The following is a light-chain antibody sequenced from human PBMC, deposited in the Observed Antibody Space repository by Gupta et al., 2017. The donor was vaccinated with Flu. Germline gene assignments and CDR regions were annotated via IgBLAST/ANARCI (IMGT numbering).Light chain of an antibody. CDR3: QQTDNIPIT. Sequence: DIQMTQSPSSLSASVGDRVTITCRASQTINNYLNWYQQKPGKAPKVLIYDTSSLQSGVPSTFSGSGSGTDFTLTISRLQPEDFATYYCQQTDNIPITFGQGTQVEIK. J-gene: IGKJ5*01. V-gene: IGKV1-39*01. CDR1: QTINNY. CDR2: DTS.